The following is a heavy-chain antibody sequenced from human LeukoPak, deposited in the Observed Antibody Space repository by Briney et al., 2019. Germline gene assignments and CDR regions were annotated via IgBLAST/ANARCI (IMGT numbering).Heavy chain of an antibody. CDR3: AGRIVGATIPPKAFDI. CDR2: IIPIFGTA. J-gene: IGHJ3*02. Sequence: ASVKVSCKASRGTFSSYAISWVRQAPGQGLEWMGRIIPIFGTANYAQKFQGRVTITTDESTSTAYMELSSLRSEDTAVYYCAGRIVGATIPPKAFDIWGRGTMVTVSS. V-gene: IGHV1-69*05. CDR1: RGTFSSYA. D-gene: IGHD1-26*01.